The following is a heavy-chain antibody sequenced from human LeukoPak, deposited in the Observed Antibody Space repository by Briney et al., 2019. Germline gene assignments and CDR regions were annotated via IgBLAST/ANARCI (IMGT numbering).Heavy chain of an antibody. J-gene: IGHJ4*02. CDR2: ITDNGLYI. Sequence: GGSLRLSCAASGFTFKNYHMNWVRQVPGKGPEWVASITDNGLYIYYADSVKGRFTISRDNAENSLYLQMDSLRAEDTAVYCCAREAVSGSSYFDYWGLGTLVTVSS. V-gene: IGHV3-21*01. CDR3: AREAVSGSSYFDY. CDR1: GFTFKNYH. D-gene: IGHD6-19*01.